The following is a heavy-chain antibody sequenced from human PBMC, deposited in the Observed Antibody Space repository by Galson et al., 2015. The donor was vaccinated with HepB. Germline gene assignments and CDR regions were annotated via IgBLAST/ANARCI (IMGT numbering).Heavy chain of an antibody. CDR3: ARDWATVTTAVEAFDI. D-gene: IGHD4-17*01. V-gene: IGHV3-53*01. CDR1: GFTVSSNY. CDR2: IYSGGST. J-gene: IGHJ3*02. Sequence: SLRLSCAASGFTVSSNYMSWVRQAPGKGLEWVSVIYSGGSTYYADSVKGRFTISRDNSKNTLYLQMNSLRAEDTAVYYCARDWATVTTAVEAFDIWGQGTMVTVSS.